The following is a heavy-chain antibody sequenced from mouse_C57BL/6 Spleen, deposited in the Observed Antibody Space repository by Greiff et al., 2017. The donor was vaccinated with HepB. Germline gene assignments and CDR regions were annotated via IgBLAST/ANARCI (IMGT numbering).Heavy chain of an antibody. D-gene: IGHD2-5*01. CDR3: AGKGGDSNCYFDY. J-gene: IGHJ2*01. CDR2: INPSNGGT. Sequence: QVHVKQPGTELVKPGASVKLSCKASGYTFTSYWMHWVKQRPGQGLEWIGNINPSNGGTNYNEKFKSKATLTVDKSSSTAYMQLSSLTSEDSAVYYCAGKGGDSNCYFDYWGQGTTLTVSS. V-gene: IGHV1-53*01. CDR1: GYTFTSYW.